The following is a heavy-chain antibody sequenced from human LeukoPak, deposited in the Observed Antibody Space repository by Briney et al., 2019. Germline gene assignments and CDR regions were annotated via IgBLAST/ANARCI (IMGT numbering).Heavy chain of an antibody. Sequence: SETLSLTCAVYGGSFSGYYWSWIRQPPGEGLEWIGEINHSGSTNYNPSLKSRVTISVDTSKNQFSLKLTSVTAADTAVYYCARRRYTSGYLDYWGQGTLVTVSS. V-gene: IGHV4-34*01. CDR2: INHSGST. CDR1: GGSFSGYY. CDR3: ARRRYTSGYLDY. J-gene: IGHJ4*02. D-gene: IGHD3-22*01.